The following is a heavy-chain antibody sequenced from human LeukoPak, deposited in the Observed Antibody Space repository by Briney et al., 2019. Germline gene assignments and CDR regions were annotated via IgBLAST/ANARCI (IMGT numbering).Heavy chain of an antibody. CDR1: GYTFTTYH. J-gene: IGHJ4*02. V-gene: IGHV1-46*01. CDR2: INPSGGST. Sequence: ASVKVSCKASGYTFTTYHMHWVRQAPGQGLEWMGIINPSGGSTNYAQKFQGRVTMTRDTSTSTVYMELSSLRSEDTAVYYCASAYYRGSFDYWGQGTLVTVSS. CDR3: ASAYYRGSFDY. D-gene: IGHD3-10*01.